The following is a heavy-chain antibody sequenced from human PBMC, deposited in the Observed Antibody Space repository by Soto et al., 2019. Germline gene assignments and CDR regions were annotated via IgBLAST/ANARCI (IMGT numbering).Heavy chain of an antibody. D-gene: IGHD3-3*01. CDR2: INGDGSST. CDR3: TRDAYYDFWSGYSGYYYYYMDV. CDR1: GLTFSSYW. Sequence: GGSLRLSCAASGLTFSSYWMHWVRQAPGKGLVWVSRINGDGSSTSYADSVKGRFTISRDNAKNTLYLQMNSLRAEDTAVYYCTRDAYYDFWSGYSGYYYYYMDVWGKGTTVTVSS. J-gene: IGHJ6*03. V-gene: IGHV3-74*01.